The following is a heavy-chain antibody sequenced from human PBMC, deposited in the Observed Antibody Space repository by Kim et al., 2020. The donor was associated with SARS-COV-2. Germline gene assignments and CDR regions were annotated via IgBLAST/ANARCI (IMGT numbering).Heavy chain of an antibody. J-gene: IGHJ4*01. Sequence: SETLSLTCTVSGGSISSVYWTWIRQPPGKGLEWVWSVYYNGNTNSNHSLKSRVNISVDTSNNKFSLKVRLVTAADTAVYYCARGHWAGNCSPTEYWV. CDR1: GGSISSVY. CDR3: ARGHWAGNCSPTEY. D-gene: IGHD1-20*01. CDR2: VYYNGNT. V-gene: IGHV4-59*13.